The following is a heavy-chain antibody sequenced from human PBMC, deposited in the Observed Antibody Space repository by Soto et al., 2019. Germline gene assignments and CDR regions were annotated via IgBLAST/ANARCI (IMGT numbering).Heavy chain of an antibody. CDR2: IYSGGTT. Sequence: EVQLMESGGGLVQPGGSLTLSCAASGFTVNGNYMNWVRQTPGRGLEWVSIIYSGGTTYYADSAKERFTISRDTSKNTLYLHITSLRVEDTAVCYCAKDTSSHYFDYWGQGILVTVSS. D-gene: IGHD6-13*01. V-gene: IGHV3-66*01. CDR1: GFTVNGNY. J-gene: IGHJ4*02. CDR3: AKDTSSHYFDY.